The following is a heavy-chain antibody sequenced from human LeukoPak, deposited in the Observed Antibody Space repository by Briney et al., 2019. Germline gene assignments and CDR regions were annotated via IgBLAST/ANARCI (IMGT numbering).Heavy chain of an antibody. CDR1: GFTFDDYA. CDR3: AKDTRDILTGYYNTVFDY. Sequence: PGRSLRLSCAASGFTFDDYAMHWVRQAPGKGLEWVSGLTWNSGSIDYADSVKGRFTISRDNAKNSLYLQMNSLRDEDTALYYCAKDTRDILTGYYNTVFDYWGQGTLVTVSS. V-gene: IGHV3-9*01. J-gene: IGHJ4*02. CDR2: LTWNSGSI. D-gene: IGHD3-9*01.